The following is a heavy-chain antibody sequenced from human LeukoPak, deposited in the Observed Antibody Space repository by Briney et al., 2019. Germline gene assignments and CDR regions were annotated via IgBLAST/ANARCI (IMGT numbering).Heavy chain of an antibody. Sequence: ASVTVSCKASGYTFTGYYIHWVRQAPGQGLEWMGWIYPYSGDTNYAQNFQGRVTMTRDTSISTAYMELSSLKSDDTAVYYCARDRNSGSSLDIWGKGQCSPSLQ. D-gene: IGHD6-6*01. CDR3: ARDRNSGSSLDI. V-gene: IGHV1-2*02. CDR1: GYTFTGYY. J-gene: IGHJ3*02. CDR2: IYPYSGDT.